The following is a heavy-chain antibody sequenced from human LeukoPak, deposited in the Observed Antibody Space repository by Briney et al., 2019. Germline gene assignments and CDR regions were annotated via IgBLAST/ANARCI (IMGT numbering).Heavy chain of an antibody. CDR1: GITLSNYG. CDR3: AKRGVVIRVVLVGFHKEAYYFDS. Sequence: GGSLRLSCAVSGITLSNYGMTWVRQAPGKGLEWVAGLSGSGGSTNYADSVKGRFTISRDNAKNTLYLQMNSLRAEDTAVYFCAKRGVVIRVVLVGFHKEAYYFDSWGQGVLVTVSS. J-gene: IGHJ4*02. V-gene: IGHV3-23*01. D-gene: IGHD3-10*01. CDR2: LSGSGGST.